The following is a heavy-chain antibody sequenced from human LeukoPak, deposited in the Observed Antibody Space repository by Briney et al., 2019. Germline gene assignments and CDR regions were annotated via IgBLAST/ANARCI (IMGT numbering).Heavy chain of an antibody. CDR3: AKDRDSSGNDAFDI. Sequence: GGSLRLSCAASGLTFDDYAMHWVRQAPGKGLEWVSLISWDGGSSFYADSVKGRFTISRDNSKNSLYLQMNSLRAEDTALYYCAKDRDSSGNDAFDIWGQGTLVTVSS. V-gene: IGHV3-43D*03. D-gene: IGHD3-22*01. CDR2: ISWDGGSS. CDR1: GLTFDDYA. J-gene: IGHJ3*02.